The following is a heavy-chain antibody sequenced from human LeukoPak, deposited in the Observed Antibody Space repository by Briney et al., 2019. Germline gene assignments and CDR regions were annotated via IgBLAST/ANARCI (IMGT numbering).Heavy chain of an antibody. CDR2: LNDDGSTT. V-gene: IGHV3-74*01. CDR3: ARALGSPLDF. Sequence: GGSLRLSCAASGFTFSRSWMHWVRQSPGKGLVGVSRLNDDGSTTTYADSVKGRLTISRDNDKNTLYVQMNSLRAEDTAVYYCARALGSPLDFWGQGTLVTVSS. CDR1: GFTFSRSW. J-gene: IGHJ4*02. D-gene: IGHD1-26*01.